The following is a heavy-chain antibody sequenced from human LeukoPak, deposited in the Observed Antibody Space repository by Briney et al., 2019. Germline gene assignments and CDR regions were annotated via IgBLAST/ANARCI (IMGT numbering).Heavy chain of an antibody. D-gene: IGHD4-23*01. CDR2: IYYSGST. CDR3: ARDDYGGNPSALDI. Sequence: PSETLSLTCAVSGDTVSSSHWWSWVRQPPGKGLEWIGYIYYSGSTNYNPSLKSRVTISVDTSKNQFSLKLSSVTAADTAVYYCARDDYGGNPSALDIWGQGTMVTVSS. CDR1: GDTVSSSHW. V-gene: IGHV4-61*01. J-gene: IGHJ3*02.